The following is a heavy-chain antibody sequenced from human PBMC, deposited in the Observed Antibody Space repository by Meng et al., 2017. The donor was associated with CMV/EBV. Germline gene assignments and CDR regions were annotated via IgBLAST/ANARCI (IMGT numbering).Heavy chain of an antibody. CDR1: GGTFSSYT. CDR2: IIPILGIA. V-gene: IGHV1-69*02. D-gene: IGHD3-3*01. Sequence: SVKVSCKASGGTFSSYTISWVRQAPGQGLEWMGRIIPILGIANYAQKFQGRVTITADKSTSTAYMELSSLRSEDTAVYYCARVLLRFLEWLSDYGMDVWGQGTTVTVSS. CDR3: ARVLLRFLEWLSDYGMDV. J-gene: IGHJ6*02.